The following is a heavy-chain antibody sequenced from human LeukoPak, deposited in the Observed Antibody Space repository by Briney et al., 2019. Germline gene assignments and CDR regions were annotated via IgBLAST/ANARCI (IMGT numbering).Heavy chain of an antibody. Sequence: PSETLSLTCTVSGGSVSSGGYYWSWIRQPPGKGLEWIGYTNYSGSTNYNPPLKSRVIISVDTSKNQFSLTLSSVTAADTAVYYCARSYSSWYESDYWGQGALVTVSS. J-gene: IGHJ4*02. V-gene: IGHV4-61*08. CDR1: GGSVSSGGYY. CDR2: TNYSGST. D-gene: IGHD6-13*01. CDR3: ARSYSSWYESDY.